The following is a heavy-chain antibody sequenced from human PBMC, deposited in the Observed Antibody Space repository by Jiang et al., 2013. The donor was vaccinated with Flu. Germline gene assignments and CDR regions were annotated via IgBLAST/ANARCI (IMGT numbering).Heavy chain of an antibody. V-gene: IGHV5-51*01. CDR2: IYPGDSDT. CDR1: GYSFTSYW. CDR3: ARLARDIVVVDGFDP. Sequence: GAEVKKPGESLKISCKGSGYSFTSYWIGWVRQMPGKGLEWMGIIYPGDSDTRYSPSFQGQVAISADKSISTAYLQWSSLKASDAAMYYCARLARDIVVVDGFDPWGQGTLVTVSS. D-gene: IGHD2-2*01. J-gene: IGHJ5*02.